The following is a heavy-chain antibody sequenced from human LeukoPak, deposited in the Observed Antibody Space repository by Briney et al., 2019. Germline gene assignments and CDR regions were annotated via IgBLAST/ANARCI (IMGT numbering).Heavy chain of an antibody. D-gene: IGHD3-22*01. CDR3: ARALSYYYDSSGNAFDI. V-gene: IGHV1-69*05. CDR2: IIPIFGTA. CDR1: GYIFIDYE. Sequence: ASVKVSCKTSGYIFIDYEISWVRQAPGQGLEWMGRIIPIFGTANYAQKFQGRVTITTDESTSTAYMELSSLRSEDTAVYYCARALSYYYDSSGNAFDIWGQGTMVTVSS. J-gene: IGHJ3*02.